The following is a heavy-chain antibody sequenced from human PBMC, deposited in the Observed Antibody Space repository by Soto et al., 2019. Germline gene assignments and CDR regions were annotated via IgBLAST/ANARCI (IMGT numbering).Heavy chain of an antibody. CDR3: ARSLYGDRDAFDI. CDR2: ISSSSSYI. V-gene: IGHV3-21*01. Sequence: EVQLVESGGGLVKPGGSLRLSCAASGFTFSSYSMNWVRQAPGKGLEWVSSISSSSSYIYYADSVKGRFTISRDNAKNSLYLQMKSLRAEDTAVYYCARSLYGDRDAFDIWGQGTMVTVSS. J-gene: IGHJ3*02. CDR1: GFTFSSYS. D-gene: IGHD4-17*01.